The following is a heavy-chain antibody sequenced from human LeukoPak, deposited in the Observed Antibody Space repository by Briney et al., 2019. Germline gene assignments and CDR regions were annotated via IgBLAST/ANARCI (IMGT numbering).Heavy chain of an antibody. J-gene: IGHJ6*02. CDR2: ISYDGGTE. CDR1: GFTFSNYG. V-gene: IGHV3-30*18. CDR3: AKTSRGRWVDWGMDV. D-gene: IGHD6-25*01. Sequence: GGSLGLSCAASGFTFSNYGMHWVRHAPGKGLEWVAVISYDGGTEYYADSVKGRFTISRDKSKNTLYLQMNSLTTEDTAVYYCAKTSRGRWVDWGMDVWGQGTTVTVSS.